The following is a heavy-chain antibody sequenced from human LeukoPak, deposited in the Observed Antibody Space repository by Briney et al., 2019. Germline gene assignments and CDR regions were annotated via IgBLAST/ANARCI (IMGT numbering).Heavy chain of an antibody. J-gene: IGHJ3*02. CDR2: ISDSGNT. D-gene: IGHD3-22*01. V-gene: IGHV3-23*01. CDR3: ANDDYYDSSGQLDAFDI. Sequence: GGSLRLSCAASGFTLSSYAMSWVRQAPGKGLEWVSAISDSGNTYHADSVKGRFTISRDSSKNTLFLQMNRLRSEDAAVYYCANDDYYDSSGQLDAFDIWGQGTMVTVSS. CDR1: GFTLSSYA.